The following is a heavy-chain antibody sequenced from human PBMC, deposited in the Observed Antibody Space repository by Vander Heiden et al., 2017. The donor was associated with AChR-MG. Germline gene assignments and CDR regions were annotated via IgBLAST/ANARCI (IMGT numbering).Heavy chain of an antibody. CDR2: IRYDGSNK. D-gene: IGHD4-17*01. CDR1: GFTFSSYG. V-gene: IGHV3-30*02. Sequence: QVQLVESGGGVVQPGGSLRLSCAASGFTFSSYGMPWVRQAPGKGLEWVAFIRYDGSNKYYADSVKGRFTISRDNSKNTLYLQMNSLRAEDTAVYYCAKDPIQDYGDYQAGDYYYYGMDVWGQGTTVTVSS. CDR3: AKDPIQDYGDYQAGDYYYYGMDV. J-gene: IGHJ6*02.